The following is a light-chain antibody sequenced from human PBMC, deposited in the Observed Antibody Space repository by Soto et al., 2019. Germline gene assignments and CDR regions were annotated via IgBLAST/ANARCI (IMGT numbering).Light chain of an antibody. CDR2: GAY. J-gene: IGKJ5*01. Sequence: EIVMTQSPATLSVSPGERTTLSCRASQSVGNNLAWYQQKPGQAPRLLIYGAYTRATGIPARFSGSGSGTEFTLSISRLEPEDFAVYYCQQYGTSEIIFGQGTRLETK. V-gene: IGKV3-15*01. CDR3: QQYGTSEII. CDR1: QSVGNN.